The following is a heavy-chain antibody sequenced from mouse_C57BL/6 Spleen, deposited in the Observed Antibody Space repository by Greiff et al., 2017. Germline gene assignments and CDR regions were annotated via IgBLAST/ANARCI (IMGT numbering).Heavy chain of an antibody. CDR1: GYSITSGYY. CDR2: ISYDGSN. V-gene: IGHV3-6*01. CDR3: AKDYGSSALAMDY. D-gene: IGHD1-1*01. Sequence: EVKLMESGPGLVKPSQSLSLTCSVTGYSITSGYYWNWIRQFPGNKLEWMGYISYDGSNNYNPSLKNRISITRDTSKNQFFLKLNSVTTEDTATYYCAKDYGSSALAMDYWGQGTSVTVSS. J-gene: IGHJ4*01.